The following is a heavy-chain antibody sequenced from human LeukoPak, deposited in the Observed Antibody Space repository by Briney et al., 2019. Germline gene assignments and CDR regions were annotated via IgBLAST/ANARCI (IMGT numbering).Heavy chain of an antibody. CDR1: GFTFSSYS. V-gene: IGHV3-21*01. J-gene: IGHJ4*02. D-gene: IGHD5-24*01. Sequence: PGGSLRLSCAASGFTFSSYSMNWVRQAPGKGLEWVSSISSSSSYIYYADSVKGRFTISRDNAKNSLYLQMNSLRAEDTAVYYCARDFLEMATIGYWGQGTLVTVSS. CDR3: ARDFLEMATIGY. CDR2: ISSSSSYI.